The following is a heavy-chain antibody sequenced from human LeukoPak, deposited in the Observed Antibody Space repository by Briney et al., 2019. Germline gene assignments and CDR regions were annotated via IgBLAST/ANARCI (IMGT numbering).Heavy chain of an antibody. CDR1: GYTLTELS. CDR3: ATSPLSRTTFVNWFDP. CDR2: FDPEDGET. J-gene: IGHJ5*02. D-gene: IGHD3-10*02. Sequence: GASVKVSCKVSGYTLTELSMHWVRQAPGKGIELMGGFDPEDGETIYSQKFQSRVTMTEDTSKDTAYMELSSLRSEDTAVYYCATSPLSRTTFVNWFDPWGQGTLVTVSS. V-gene: IGHV1-24*01.